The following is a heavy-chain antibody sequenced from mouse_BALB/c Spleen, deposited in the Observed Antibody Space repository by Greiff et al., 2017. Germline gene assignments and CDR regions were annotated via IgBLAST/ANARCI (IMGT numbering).Heavy chain of an antibody. V-gene: IGHV5-17*02. Sequence: EVQLVESGGGLVQPGGSRKLSCAASGFTFSSFGMHWVRQAPEKGLEWVAYISSGSSTIYYADTVKGRFTISRDNPKNTLFLQMTSLRSEDTAMYYCARSFIGGYYFDYWGQGTTLTVSS. CDR3: ARSFIGGYYFDY. CDR1: GFTFSSFG. CDR2: ISSGSSTI. J-gene: IGHJ2*01. D-gene: IGHD1-1*01.